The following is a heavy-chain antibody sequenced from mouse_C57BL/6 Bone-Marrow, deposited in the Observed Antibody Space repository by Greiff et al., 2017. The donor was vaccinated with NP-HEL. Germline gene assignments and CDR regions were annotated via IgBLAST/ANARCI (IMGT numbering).Heavy chain of an antibody. J-gene: IGHJ1*03. D-gene: IGHD1-1*01. V-gene: IGHV1-59*01. Sequence: QVQLQQPGAELVRPGTSVKLSCKASGYTFTSYWMHWVKQRPGQGLEWIGVIDPSDSYTNYNQKFKGKATLTVDTSSSTAYMQLSSLTSEDSAVYYCARSPYYYGSHWYFDVWGTGTTVTVSS. CDR3: ARSPYYYGSHWYFDV. CDR2: IDPSDSYT. CDR1: GYTFTSYW.